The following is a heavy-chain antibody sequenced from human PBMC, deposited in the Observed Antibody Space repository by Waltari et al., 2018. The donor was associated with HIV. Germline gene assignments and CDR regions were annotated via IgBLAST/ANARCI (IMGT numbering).Heavy chain of an antibody. CDR3: ARGVSPDHLWASYPDF. CDR2: IYQTGST. D-gene: IGHD3-16*02. J-gene: IGHJ4*02. V-gene: IGHV4-34*01. Sequence: QVELQQWGTRLLKTSETLSLKCAVYGESFGDYHMAPYHSLNSSNLNWFRQPPGKGLEWIGEIYQTGSTNSNPSLKSRLSMSIDTIKKQFSLKLISVTAADTAVYYCARGVSPDHLWASYPDFWGQGTLVTVSS. CDR1: GESFGDYH.